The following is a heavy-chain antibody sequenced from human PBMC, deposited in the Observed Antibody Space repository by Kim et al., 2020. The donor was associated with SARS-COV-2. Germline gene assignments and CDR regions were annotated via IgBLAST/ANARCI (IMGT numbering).Heavy chain of an antibody. V-gene: IGHV4-59*09. Sequence: RVTISVDTSKNQFSLKLSSVTAADTAVYYCARGRGYSYGVPVDYYYGMDVWGQGTTVTVSS. D-gene: IGHD5-18*01. J-gene: IGHJ6*02. CDR3: ARGRGYSYGVPVDYYYGMDV.